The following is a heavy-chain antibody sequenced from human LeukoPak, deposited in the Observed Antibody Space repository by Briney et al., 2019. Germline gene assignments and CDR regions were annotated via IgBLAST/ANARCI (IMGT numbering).Heavy chain of an antibody. V-gene: IGHV3-23*01. J-gene: IGHJ4*02. Sequence: GGSLRLSCAASGFTFSSYAMSWVRQAPGKGLEWVSAISGSAGSTYYADSVKGRFTISRDNSKNTLYLQMNSLRAEDTAVYYCARGVLGIWRSYRDYFDYWGQGTLVSVSS. CDR2: ISGSAGST. CDR1: GFTFSSYA. CDR3: ARGVLGIWRSYRDYFDY. D-gene: IGHD3-16*02.